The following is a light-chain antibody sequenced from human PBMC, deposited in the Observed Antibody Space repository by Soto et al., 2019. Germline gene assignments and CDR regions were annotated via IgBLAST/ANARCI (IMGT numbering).Light chain of an antibody. V-gene: IGKV3-20*01. CDR2: GAS. CDR3: QQYGSSPRT. Sequence: EIVLTQSPATLSLSPWERATLSCRASQSVSSYYLAWYQQKPGQAPRLLIYGASSRATGIPDRFSGSGSGTDFTLTISRLEPEDFAVYYCQQYGSSPRTFGQGTKVDIK. J-gene: IGKJ1*01. CDR1: QSVSSYY.